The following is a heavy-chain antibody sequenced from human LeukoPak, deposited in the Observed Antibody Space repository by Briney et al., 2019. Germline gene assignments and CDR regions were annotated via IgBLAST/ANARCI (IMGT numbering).Heavy chain of an antibody. CDR2: SSGYNGNT. D-gene: IGHD1-7*01. CDR1: GYIFTSYG. Sequence: ASVKVSCKASGYIFTSYGIIWVRQAPGQGLEWMGWSSGYNGNTNYAEKFQGRVTMTTDSSTSTAYMELRSLRSDDTAVYYCARGSITRSTYSVHWGQGTLVTVSS. J-gene: IGHJ4*02. CDR3: ARGSITRSTYSVH. V-gene: IGHV1-18*01.